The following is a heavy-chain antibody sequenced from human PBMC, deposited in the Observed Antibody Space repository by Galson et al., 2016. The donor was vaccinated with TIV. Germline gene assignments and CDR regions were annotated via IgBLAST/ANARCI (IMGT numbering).Heavy chain of an antibody. J-gene: IGHJ4*02. Sequence: SLRLSCAASEFAFRRFWMSWVRQAPGKGLEWVANIEADGSETYNVDSVKGRFTIPRDNAKHSLHLQMNCHRAEDTSVYYCFIGHYSDSLGQGTLVTVSS. D-gene: IGHD3-16*02. CDR2: IEADGSET. CDR3: FIGHYSDS. CDR1: EFAFRRFW. V-gene: IGHV3-7*01.